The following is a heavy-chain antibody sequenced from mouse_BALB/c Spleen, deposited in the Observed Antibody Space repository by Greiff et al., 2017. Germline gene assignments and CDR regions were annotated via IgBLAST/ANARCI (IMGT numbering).Heavy chain of an antibody. CDR3: ASYDYAMDY. V-gene: IGHV5-4*02. CDR2: ISDGGSYT. J-gene: IGHJ4*01. CDR1: GFTFSDYY. D-gene: IGHD2-12*01. Sequence: EVQLQQSGGGLVKPGGSLKLSCAASGFTFSDYYMYWVRQTPEKRLEWVATISDGGSYTYYPDSVKGRFTISRDNAKNNLYLQMSSLKSEDTAMYYCASYDYAMDYWGQGTSVTVSS.